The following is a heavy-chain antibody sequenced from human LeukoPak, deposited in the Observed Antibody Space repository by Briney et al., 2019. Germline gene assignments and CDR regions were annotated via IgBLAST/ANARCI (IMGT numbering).Heavy chain of an antibody. V-gene: IGHV2-5*02. Sequence: SGPTLVNPTQTLTLTCTFSGFSLTTSGVGVGWVRQPPGKALEWLALIYRDDDERYSPSLKSRLTITKDTSKNQVVLTMTNMDPVDTATYYCAHRPPYCRSASCLVYWGQGTLVTVSS. CDR2: IYRDDDE. D-gene: IGHD2-2*01. J-gene: IGHJ4*02. CDR3: AHRPPYCRSASCLVY. CDR1: GFSLTTSGVG.